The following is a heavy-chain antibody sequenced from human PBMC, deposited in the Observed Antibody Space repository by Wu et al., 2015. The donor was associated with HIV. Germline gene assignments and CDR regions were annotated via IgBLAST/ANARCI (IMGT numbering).Heavy chain of an antibody. CDR1: GFTLIGYY. Sequence: QAQLVQSGAEVKKPGASVKVSCKTSGFTLIGYYMHWVRQAPGQGLEWMGWIHPNSGGTKXAQKFEGRVTMTGDTSITAVDMQLNRLTSDDTAVYYCAVWEGPWELRTGGVRTPWGQGTMVIVSS. D-gene: IGHD3-16*01. CDR3: AVWEGPWELRTGGVRTP. CDR2: IHPNSGGT. J-gene: IGHJ5*02. V-gene: IGHV1-2*02.